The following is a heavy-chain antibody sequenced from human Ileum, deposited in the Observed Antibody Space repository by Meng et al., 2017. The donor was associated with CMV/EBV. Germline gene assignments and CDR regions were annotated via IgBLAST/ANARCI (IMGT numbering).Heavy chain of an antibody. J-gene: IGHJ4*02. CDR1: LTGYY. V-gene: IGHV1-2*02. D-gene: IGHD3-10*01. CDR2: INPNSGGT. Sequence: LTGYYMHWVRQAPGQGLEWMGWINPNSGGTNYAQKFPGRVTMTRDTSISTAYMELSRLRSDDTAVYYCARDKGLLLWFGELLDGDFDYWGQGTLVTVSS. CDR3: ARDKGLLLWFGELLDGDFDY.